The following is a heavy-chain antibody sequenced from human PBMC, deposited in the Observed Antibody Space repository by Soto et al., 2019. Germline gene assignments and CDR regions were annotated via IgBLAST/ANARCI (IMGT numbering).Heavy chain of an antibody. CDR1: GGSISSYY. V-gene: IGHV4-59*08. Sequence: QVQLQESGPGLVKPSETLSLTCTVSGGSISSYYWSWIRQPPGKGLEWIGYIYYSGSTNYNPSLKRRVDISVDTSKNQFSLKLSSVTAADTAVYYCASQGYDYGDYGYFQHWGQGTLVTVSS. J-gene: IGHJ1*01. CDR3: ASQGYDYGDYGYFQH. CDR2: IYYSGST. D-gene: IGHD4-17*01.